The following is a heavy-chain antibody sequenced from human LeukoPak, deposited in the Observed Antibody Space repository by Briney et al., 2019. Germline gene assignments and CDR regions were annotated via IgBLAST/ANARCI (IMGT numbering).Heavy chain of an antibody. CDR2: IWYDGSNK. J-gene: IGHJ1*01. CDR3: AKDQGVVPAPYFQH. V-gene: IGHV3-30*02. Sequence: PGGSLRLSCAASGFTFSSYGMHWVRQAPGKGLEWVAVIWYDGSNKYYADSVKGRFTISRDNSKNTLYLQMNSLRAEDTAVYYCAKDQGVVPAPYFQHWGQGTLVTVSS. D-gene: IGHD2-2*01. CDR1: GFTFSSYG.